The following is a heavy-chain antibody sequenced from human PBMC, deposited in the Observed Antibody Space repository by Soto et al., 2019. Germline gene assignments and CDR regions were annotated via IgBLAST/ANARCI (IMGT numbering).Heavy chain of an antibody. J-gene: IGHJ5*02. D-gene: IGHD6-13*01. Sequence: EVQLVQSGAEVKKPGESLKISCQGSGYTFTPYWIAWVRQMPGQGLEWMGIIYPGDSDTRYNPSFQGQVTISVARSINTAYLQWNTLKASDTAMYYCARGRGGSAENWFDPWGQGTLVTVS. V-gene: IGHV5-51*01. CDR1: GYTFTPYW. CDR2: IYPGDSDT. CDR3: ARGRGGSAENWFDP.